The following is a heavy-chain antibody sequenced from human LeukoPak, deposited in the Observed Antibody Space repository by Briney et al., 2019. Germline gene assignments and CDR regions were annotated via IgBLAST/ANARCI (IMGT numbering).Heavy chain of an antibody. CDR3: ARGGHYYDSSGYYSEFDY. V-gene: IGHV1-18*01. Sequence: ASVKVSCKASGYTFTSYGISWVRQALGQGLEWMGWISAYNGNTNYAQKLQGRVTMTTDTSTSTAYMELRSLRSDDTAVYYCARGGHYYDSSGYYSEFDYWGQGTLVTVSS. D-gene: IGHD3-22*01. CDR1: GYTFTSYG. CDR2: ISAYNGNT. J-gene: IGHJ4*02.